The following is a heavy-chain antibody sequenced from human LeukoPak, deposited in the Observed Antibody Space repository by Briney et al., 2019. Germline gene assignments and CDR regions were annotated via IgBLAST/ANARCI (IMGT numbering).Heavy chain of an antibody. CDR1: GYTFTSYG. CDR2: ISAYNGNT. Sequence: ASVKVSCKASGYTFTSYGISWVRQAPGQGLEWMGWISAYNGNTNYAQKLQGRVTMTTDTSTSTAYMELRSLRSDDTAVYYCARSRITIFGVFPALLALYYFDYGGQGPLVTVPS. D-gene: IGHD3-3*01. V-gene: IGHV1-18*01. J-gene: IGHJ4*02. CDR3: ARSRITIFGVFPALLALYYFDY.